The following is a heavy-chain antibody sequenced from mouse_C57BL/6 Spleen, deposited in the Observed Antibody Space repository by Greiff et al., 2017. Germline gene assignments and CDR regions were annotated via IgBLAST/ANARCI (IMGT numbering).Heavy chain of an antibody. CDR2: ISDGGSYT. CDR3: AREGKRFAY. CDR1: GFTFSSYA. J-gene: IGHJ3*01. V-gene: IGHV5-4*01. Sequence: EVQLQESGGGLVKPGGSLKLSCAASGFTFSSYAMSWVRQTPEKRLEWVATISDGGSYTYYPDNVKGRFTISRDNAKNNLYLQMSHLKSEDTAMYYCAREGKRFAYWGQGTLVTVSA.